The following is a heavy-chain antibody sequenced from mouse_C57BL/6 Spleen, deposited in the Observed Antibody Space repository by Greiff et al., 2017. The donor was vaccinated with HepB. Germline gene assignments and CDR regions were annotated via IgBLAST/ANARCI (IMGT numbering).Heavy chain of an antibody. CDR3: ARSGYSNSLAY. Sequence: QVQLQQPGAELVKPGASVKLSCKASGYTFTSYWMHWVKQRPGQGLEWIGMIHPNSGSTNYNEKFKSKATLTVDKSSSTAYMHLSSLTSEDSAVYYCARSGYSNSLAYWGQGTLVTVSA. CDR1: GYTFTSYW. V-gene: IGHV1-64*01. J-gene: IGHJ3*01. CDR2: IHPNSGST. D-gene: IGHD2-5*01.